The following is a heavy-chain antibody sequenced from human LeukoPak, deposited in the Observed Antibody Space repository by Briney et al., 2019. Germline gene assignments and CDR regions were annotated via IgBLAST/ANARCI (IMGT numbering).Heavy chain of an antibody. J-gene: IGHJ5*02. CDR2: ISWNSGSI. V-gene: IGHV3-9*01. CDR1: GFTFDDYA. D-gene: IGHD6-13*01. CDR3: AKEPGSSWYGNWFDP. Sequence: PGRSLRLSCAASGFTFDDYAMHWVRQAPGKGLEWVSSISWNSGSIDYADSVKGRFTISRDNSKNTLYLQMNSLRAGDTAVYYCAKEPGSSWYGNWFDPWGQGTLVTVSS.